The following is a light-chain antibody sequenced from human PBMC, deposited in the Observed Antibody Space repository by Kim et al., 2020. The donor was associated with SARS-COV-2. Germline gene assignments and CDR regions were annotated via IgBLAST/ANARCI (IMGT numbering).Light chain of an antibody. Sequence: GKGVTVAWSGSSSNIGSNTGTWYQELPGTAPKLLIYSNNQRPSGVPDRFSGSKSGTSASLAISGLQSEDEADYYCAAWDDSLNGWVFGGGTQLTVL. CDR2: SNN. CDR1: SSNIGSNT. J-gene: IGLJ3*02. CDR3: AAWDDSLNGWV. V-gene: IGLV1-44*01.